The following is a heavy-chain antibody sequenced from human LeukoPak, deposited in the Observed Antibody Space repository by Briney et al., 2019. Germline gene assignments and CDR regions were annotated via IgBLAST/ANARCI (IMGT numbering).Heavy chain of an antibody. Sequence: GGSLRLSCAASGFTFSSYSMNWVRQAPGKGLEWVSSTSSSSSYIYYADSVKGRFTISRDNAKNSLYLQMNSLRAEDTAVYYCATGGNGGAFDIWGQGTMVTVSS. CDR2: TSSSSSYI. CDR3: ATGGNGGAFDI. J-gene: IGHJ3*02. V-gene: IGHV3-21*04. D-gene: IGHD1-1*01. CDR1: GFTFSSYS.